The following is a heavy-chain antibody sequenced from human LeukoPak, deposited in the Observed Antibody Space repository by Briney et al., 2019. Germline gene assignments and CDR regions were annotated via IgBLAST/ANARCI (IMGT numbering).Heavy chain of an antibody. CDR3: AKARPPRATSTVTTGGLDY. V-gene: IGHV3-30*18. Sequence: GGSLRLSCAASGFTFSTYAMHWVRQAPGKGLEWVAIISHDGSKQYYADSVKGRFTTSRDNSKNTLNLQMNSLRPEDTGVYHCAKARPPRATSTVTTGGLDYWGQGTLVTVSS. J-gene: IGHJ4*02. D-gene: IGHD4-17*01. CDR1: GFTFSTYA. CDR2: ISHDGSKQ.